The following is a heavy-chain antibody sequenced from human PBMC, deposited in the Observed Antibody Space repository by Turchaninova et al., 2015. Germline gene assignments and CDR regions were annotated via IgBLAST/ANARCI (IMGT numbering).Heavy chain of an antibody. V-gene: IGHV1-69*01. CDR1: GGTFSTHA. CDR2: IIPVFGTT. J-gene: IGHJ3*02. Sequence: GKKPGSSLKVSCKASGGTFSTHAISWVRQAPGQGLEWMGGIIPVFGTTHIAQKFQGRVTLTADESTSSAYMALSSLRSYDTAVYYCARDLFRVGTCHSVASGVFDIWGQGTMVTVSS. CDR3: ARDLFRVGTCHSVASGVFDI. D-gene: IGHD2-15*01.